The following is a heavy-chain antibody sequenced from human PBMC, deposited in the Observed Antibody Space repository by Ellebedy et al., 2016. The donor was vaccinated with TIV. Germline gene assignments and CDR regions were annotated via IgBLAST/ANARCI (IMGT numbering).Heavy chain of an antibody. Sequence: AASVKVSCKASGYTFTSYGINWVRQAPGQGLEWVGWISANNDKPDYAQKLQGRVTMTTDTSTSTAFMELRSLRSDDTAVYYCARDSYDILTGYYYYYGMDVWGQGTTVTVSS. J-gene: IGHJ6*02. V-gene: IGHV1-18*04. CDR1: GYTFTSYG. CDR3: ARDSYDILTGYYYYYGMDV. D-gene: IGHD3-9*01. CDR2: ISANNDKP.